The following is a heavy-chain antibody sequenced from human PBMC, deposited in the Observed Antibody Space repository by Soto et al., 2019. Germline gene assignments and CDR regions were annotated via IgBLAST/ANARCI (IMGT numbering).Heavy chain of an antibody. D-gene: IGHD2-15*01. CDR1: GGSISSSSYY. CDR3: ATHTPAISISDH. Sequence: QLQLQESGPGLVKPSETLSLTCTVSGGSISSSSYYWGWIRQPPGKGLEWIGSIYYSGSTYYNTSLKSRVTISVDTSKNQFSLKLSPVTAADTAVYYCATHTPAISISDHWGQGTLVTVSS. CDR2: IYYSGST. J-gene: IGHJ4*02. V-gene: IGHV4-39*01.